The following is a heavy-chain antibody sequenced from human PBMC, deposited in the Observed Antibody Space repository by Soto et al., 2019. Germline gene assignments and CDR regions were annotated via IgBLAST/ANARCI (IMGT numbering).Heavy chain of an antibody. CDR3: ARIRTTVLYYFQY. CDR1: VVSISSGGYY. D-gene: IGHD4-17*01. CDR2: IYYSGST. Sequence: PSETLSLTCTFSVVSISSGGYYCSWIRQHPGKGLEWIGYIYYSGSTYYNPSLKSRVTISVDTSKNQFSLKLSSVTAADTAVYYCARIRTTVLYYFQYWGQGTLVNVSS. J-gene: IGHJ4*02. V-gene: IGHV4-31*03.